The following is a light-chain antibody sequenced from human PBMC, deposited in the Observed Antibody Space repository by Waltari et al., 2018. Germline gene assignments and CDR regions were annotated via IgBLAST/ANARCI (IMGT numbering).Light chain of an antibody. V-gene: IGLV2-14*03. Sequence: QSALTQPASVSGSPGQSIIISCTGTSNDIGGYDHVSWYQQHPGKAPKLIIYDVSDRPSGVSNRFSGSRSANTASLAISGLLAEDEADYYCGSYTGSDAWVFGGGT. CDR1: SNDIGGYDH. J-gene: IGLJ3*02. CDR3: GSYTGSDAWV. CDR2: DVS.